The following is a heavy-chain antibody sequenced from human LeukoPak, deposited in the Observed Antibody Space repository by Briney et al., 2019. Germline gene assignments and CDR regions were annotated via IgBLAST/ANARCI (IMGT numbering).Heavy chain of an antibody. J-gene: IGHJ4*02. CDR3: SGSSGWDGDY. CDR2: IYYSGST. D-gene: IGHD6-19*01. CDR1: GGSISSYY. V-gene: IGHV4-59*08. Sequence: SETLSLTCTVSGGSISSYYWSWIRQPPGKGLEWIGYIYYSGSTNYNPSLKSRVTISVDTSKNQFSLKLSSVTAADTAVYYCSGSSGWDGDYWGQGTLVTVSS.